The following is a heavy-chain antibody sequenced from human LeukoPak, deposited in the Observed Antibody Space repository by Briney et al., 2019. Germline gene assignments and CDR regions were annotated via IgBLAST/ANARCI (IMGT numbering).Heavy chain of an antibody. CDR1: GGSFSGYY. Sequence: SETLSLTCAVYGGSFSGYYWSWIRQPPGKGLEWIGEINHSGGTNYNPSLKSRVTISVDTSKNQFSLKLSSVTAADTAVYYCARGQQDDFWSGYYNWFDPWGQGTLVTVSS. J-gene: IGHJ5*02. CDR3: ARGQQDDFWSGYYNWFDP. V-gene: IGHV4-34*01. D-gene: IGHD3-3*01. CDR2: INHSGGT.